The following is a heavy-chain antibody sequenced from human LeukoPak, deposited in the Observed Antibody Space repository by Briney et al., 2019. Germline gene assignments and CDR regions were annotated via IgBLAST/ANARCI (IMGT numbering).Heavy chain of an antibody. Sequence: GGSLRLSCAASGFTFSSYGMNWGRQASGEGLEWVSWIISSCCTIYYADPVKGRFTISRDNAKNSLYLQMNSLRAEDTAVYYCAELGITMIGGVWGKGATVTVSS. CDR3: AELGITMIGGV. V-gene: IGHV3-48*03. CDR1: GFTFSSYG. D-gene: IGHD3-10*02. J-gene: IGHJ6*04. CDR2: IISSCCTI.